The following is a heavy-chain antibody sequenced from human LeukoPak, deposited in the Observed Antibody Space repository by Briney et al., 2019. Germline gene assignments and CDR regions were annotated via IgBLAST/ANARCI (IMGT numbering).Heavy chain of an antibody. Sequence: SETLSLTCAVYGGSFSGYYWSWIRQPPGKGLEWIGEINHSGSTNYNPSLKSRVTISVDTSKNQFSLKLSSVTAADTAVYYCARGHRYIAAPNWFDPWGQGTPVTVSS. CDR1: GGSFSGYY. CDR2: INHSGST. D-gene: IGHD6-13*01. CDR3: ARGHRYIAAPNWFDP. J-gene: IGHJ5*02. V-gene: IGHV4-34*01.